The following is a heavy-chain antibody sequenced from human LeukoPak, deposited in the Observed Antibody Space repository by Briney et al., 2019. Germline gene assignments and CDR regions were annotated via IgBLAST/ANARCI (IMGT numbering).Heavy chain of an antibody. CDR2: ISSSSSYI. CDR3: ATQIPSGYGHLN. D-gene: IGHD5-18*01. V-gene: IGHV3-21*01. CDR1: GFTFSSYS. J-gene: IGHJ4*02. Sequence: GGSLRLSCAASGFTFSSYSMNWVRQAPGKGLEWVSSISSSSSYIYYADSVKGRFTLSRDNAKNSLYLQMNSLRAEDTAVYYCATQIPSGYGHLNWGQGTLVTVSS.